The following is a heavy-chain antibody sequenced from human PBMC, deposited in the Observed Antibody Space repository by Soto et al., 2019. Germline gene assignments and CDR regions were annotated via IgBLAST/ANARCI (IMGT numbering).Heavy chain of an antibody. Sequence: QVQLVQSGAEVKKPGSSVKVSCKASGGTFSSYAISWVRQAPGQGLEWMGGIIPIFGTANYAQKFQGRVTINADKSPSTAYMELSSLRSEDTAVYYCARDSEMGATIDGMDVWGQGTTVTVSS. V-gene: IGHV1-69*06. CDR2: IIPIFGTA. CDR3: ARDSEMGATIDGMDV. J-gene: IGHJ6*02. CDR1: GGTFSSYA. D-gene: IGHD1-26*01.